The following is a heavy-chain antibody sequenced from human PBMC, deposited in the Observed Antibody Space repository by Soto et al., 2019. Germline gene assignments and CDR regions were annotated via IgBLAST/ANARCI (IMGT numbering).Heavy chain of an antibody. V-gene: IGHV1-58*02. J-gene: IGHJ3*02. CDR1: GLTLISSA. CDR3: GAWSDSNGYYSGPRAFDI. Sequence: SVKVSCKASGLTLISSAIQWVRQARGQRLEWIGWIVVGSGNANYAQKFQERVTITRDMSTSTVYMEVNSLRPEDTAVYYCGAWSDSNGYYSGPRAFDIWG. D-gene: IGHD3-22*01. CDR2: IVVGSGNA.